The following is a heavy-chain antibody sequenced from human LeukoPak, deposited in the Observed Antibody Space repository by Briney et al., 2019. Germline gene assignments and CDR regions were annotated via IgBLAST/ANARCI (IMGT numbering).Heavy chain of an antibody. CDR1: GGSVSSYY. CDR2: IYYSGST. CDR3: ARSGSWTIDAFDI. V-gene: IGHV4-59*02. J-gene: IGHJ3*02. Sequence: NPSETLSLTCTVSGGSVSSYYWSWIRQPPGKGLEWIGYIYYSGSTNYNPSLKSRVTISVDTSKNQFSLKLSSVTAADTAVYYCARSGSWTIDAFDIWGQGTMVTVSS. D-gene: IGHD6-13*01.